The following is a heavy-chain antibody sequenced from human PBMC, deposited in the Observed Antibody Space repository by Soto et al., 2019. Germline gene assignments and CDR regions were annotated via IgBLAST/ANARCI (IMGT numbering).Heavy chain of an antibody. J-gene: IGHJ6*03. CDR3: ASGVAASHFYYYYMDV. V-gene: IGHV3-11*01. CDR1: GFTFSDYY. CDR2: ISGSGSTI. Sequence: VQLVESGGGLVKPGGSLRLSCAASGFTFSDYYMSWIRQAPGKGLEWVSYISGSGSTIYYEDSVKGRFTISRDNAKNSLHLQMNSLRAEDTAVYYCASGVAASHFYYYYMDVWGKGTTVTVSS. D-gene: IGHD2-15*01.